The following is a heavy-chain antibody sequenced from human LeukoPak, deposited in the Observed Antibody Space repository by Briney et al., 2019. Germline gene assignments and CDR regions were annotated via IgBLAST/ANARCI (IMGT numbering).Heavy chain of an antibody. CDR2: INPSGGST. CDR3: ARDRHSVYYDILTGSEPPNWFDP. CDR1: GYTFTSYY. D-gene: IGHD3-9*01. J-gene: IGHJ5*02. V-gene: IGHV1-46*01. Sequence: ASVTVSCKASGYTFTSYYMHWVRQAPGQGLEWMGVINPSGGSTSYAQKFQRRVTITRDTSTSTFYIELTSLRSEDTAVYYCARDRHSVYYDILTGSEPPNWFDPWGQGTLVTVSS.